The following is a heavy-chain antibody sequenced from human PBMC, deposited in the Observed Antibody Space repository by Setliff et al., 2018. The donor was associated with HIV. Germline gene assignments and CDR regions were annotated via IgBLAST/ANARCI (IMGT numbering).Heavy chain of an antibody. CDR3: ARARNWGSVDAFDI. D-gene: IGHD3-16*01. V-gene: IGHV4-34*01. Sequence: SETLSLTCAVYGGSFSGYYWSWIRQSPGKGLEWIGEINHSESTNYNPSLKSRLTISVDTSKTQFSLKLTSVTAADTAVYYCARARNWGSVDAFDIWGRGTMVTVSS. CDR1: GGSFSGYY. J-gene: IGHJ3*02. CDR2: INHSEST.